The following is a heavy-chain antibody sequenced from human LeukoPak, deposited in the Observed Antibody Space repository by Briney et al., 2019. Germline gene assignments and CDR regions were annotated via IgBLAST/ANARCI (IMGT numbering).Heavy chain of an antibody. V-gene: IGHV4-39*01. CDR2: IYYGENT. J-gene: IGHJ4*02. Sequence: SETLSLTCTVSGGSISSGPYYWGWIRQPPGKGLEWIGNIYYGENTYYNPSLKSRVTISIDTSKNQFYLKLSSLTAADTAVYYCARVNHYDILAPGLWGQGTLVTVSS. D-gene: IGHD3-9*01. CDR1: GGSISSGPYY. CDR3: ARVNHYDILAPGL.